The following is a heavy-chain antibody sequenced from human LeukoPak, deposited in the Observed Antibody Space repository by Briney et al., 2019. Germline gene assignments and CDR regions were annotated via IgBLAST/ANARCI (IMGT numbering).Heavy chain of an antibody. CDR2: ISSSGSTI. CDR1: GFTFSSYE. J-gene: IGHJ6*03. CDR3: ARVGVDYYYYYMDV. D-gene: IGHD1-26*01. V-gene: IGHV3-48*03. Sequence: GGSLRLSCAASGFTFSSYEMNWVRQAPGKGLEWVSYISSSGSTIYYADSVKGRFTISRDNAKNSLYLQMNSLRAEDTAVYYCARVGVDYYYYYMDVWGKGTTVTVSS.